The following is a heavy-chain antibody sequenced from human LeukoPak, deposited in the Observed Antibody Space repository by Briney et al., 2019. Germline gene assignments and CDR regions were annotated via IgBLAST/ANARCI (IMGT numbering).Heavy chain of an antibody. Sequence: GGSLRLSCAASGFTFNNYAMSWVRQAPGKGLEWVSGISWNSGSIGYADSVKGRCTISRDNAKNSLYLQMSSLRAEDTAIYYCAKVSGYNWNDPYYFDYWGQGTLVTVSS. CDR2: ISWNSGSI. V-gene: IGHV3-23*01. CDR1: GFTFNNYA. D-gene: IGHD1-20*01. CDR3: AKVSGYNWNDPYYFDY. J-gene: IGHJ4*02.